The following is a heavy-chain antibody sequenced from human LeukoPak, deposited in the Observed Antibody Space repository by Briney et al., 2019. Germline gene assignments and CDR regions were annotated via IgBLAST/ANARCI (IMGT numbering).Heavy chain of an antibody. D-gene: IGHD5-18*01. Sequence: SETLSLTCTVSGGSVTTYYWSWIRQPPGKGLEWIGYIYYSGRTNYNPSLKSRVTISVDTSKNQFSLKLISVTAADTAVYYCARTTEGGYTYDYFYYHYMDVWGKGTTVTISS. J-gene: IGHJ6*03. V-gene: IGHV4-59*02. CDR2: IYYSGRT. CDR1: GGSVTTYY. CDR3: ARTTEGGYTYDYFYYHYMDV.